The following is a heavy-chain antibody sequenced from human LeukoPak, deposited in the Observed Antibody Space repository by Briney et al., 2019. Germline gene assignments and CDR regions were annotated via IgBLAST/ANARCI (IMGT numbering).Heavy chain of an antibody. Sequence: GAPLQISCKGSGSSFTSYWIGWVRQLPGKGLEWMGIIYPGDSDTRYSPSFQGQVTISADKSISTAYLQWSSLKASDTAMYYCARLGGSGSYYSPFDPWGQGTLVTVSS. J-gene: IGHJ5*02. D-gene: IGHD3-10*01. CDR3: ARLGGSGSYYSPFDP. CDR2: IYPGDSDT. V-gene: IGHV5-51*01. CDR1: GSSFTSYW.